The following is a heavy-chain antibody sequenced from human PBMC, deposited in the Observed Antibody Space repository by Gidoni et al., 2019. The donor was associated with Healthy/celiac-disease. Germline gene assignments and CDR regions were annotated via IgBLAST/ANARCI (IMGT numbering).Heavy chain of an antibody. CDR2: INHSGST. CDR3: ARVGVVVAATTREAGPFDY. Sequence: QVQLQQWGAGLLKPSETLSLTCAFYGGSFSGYYWSWIRQPPGKGLEWIGEINHSGSTNYNPSLKSRVTISVDTSKNQFSLKLSSVTAADTAVYYCARVGVVVAATTREAGPFDYWGQGTLVTVSS. D-gene: IGHD2-15*01. CDR1: GGSFSGYY. V-gene: IGHV4-34*01. J-gene: IGHJ4*02.